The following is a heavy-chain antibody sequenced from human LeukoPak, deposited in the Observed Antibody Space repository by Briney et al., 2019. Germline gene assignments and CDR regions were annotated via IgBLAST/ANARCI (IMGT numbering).Heavy chain of an antibody. J-gene: IGHJ4*02. CDR3: ARHSRYGDYGVDY. Sequence: GESLKISCQGSGYSFTSYWIGWVRQMPGKGLEWMGIIYPGDSDTRYSPSFQGQVTISADKSISTAYLQWGSLKASDTAMYYCARHSRYGDYGVDYWGQGTLVTVSS. V-gene: IGHV5-51*01. CDR2: IYPGDSDT. CDR1: GYSFTSYW. D-gene: IGHD4-17*01.